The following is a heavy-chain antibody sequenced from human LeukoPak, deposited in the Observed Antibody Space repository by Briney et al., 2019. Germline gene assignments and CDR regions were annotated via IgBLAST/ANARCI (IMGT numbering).Heavy chain of an antibody. V-gene: IGHV1-24*01. J-gene: IGHJ3*02. Sequence: ASVKVSCKVSGYTLTELSMHWVRQAPGKGLEWMGGFDPEDGETIYAQKFQARVTMTEDTSTDTAYMELSSLRSEDTAVYYCATRAGPAVIFDIWGQGTMVTVSS. CDR1: GYTLTELS. CDR2: FDPEDGET. D-gene: IGHD2-2*01. CDR3: ATRAGPAVIFDI.